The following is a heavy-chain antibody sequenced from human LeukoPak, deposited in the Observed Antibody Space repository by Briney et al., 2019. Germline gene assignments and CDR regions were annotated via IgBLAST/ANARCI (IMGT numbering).Heavy chain of an antibody. CDR2: ISSSGSTI. V-gene: IGHV3-48*04. J-gene: IGHJ4*02. D-gene: IGHD1-26*01. Sequence: HPGGSLRLSCAASGITSSSYTMNRVRQAPGKGLEWVSYISSSGSTIYYADSVKGRFTISRDNAKNSLYLQMNSLRAEDTAVYYCARVPGVGAIDFDYWGQGTLVTVSS. CDR3: ARVPGVGAIDFDY. CDR1: GITSSSYT.